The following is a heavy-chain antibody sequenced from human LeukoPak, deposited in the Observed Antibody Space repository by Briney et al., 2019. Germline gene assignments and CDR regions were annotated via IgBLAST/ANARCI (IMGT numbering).Heavy chain of an antibody. CDR3: ARGFATARDAFDI. J-gene: IGHJ3*02. D-gene: IGHD2-21*02. CDR2: INPNSGGT. Sequence: ASVKVSCKASGYAFTGHYMHWVRQAPGQGLEWMGWINPNSGGTNYARKFQGWVTMTRDTSISTAYMELSRLRSDDTAVYYCARGFATARDAFDIWGQGTMVTVSS. CDR1: GYAFTGHY. V-gene: IGHV1-2*04.